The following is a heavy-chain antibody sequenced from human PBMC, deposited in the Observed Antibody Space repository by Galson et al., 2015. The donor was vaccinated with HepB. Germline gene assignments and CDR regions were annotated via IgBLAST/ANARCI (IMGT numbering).Heavy chain of an antibody. J-gene: IGHJ4*02. CDR1: GFTFSDYY. CDR3: ARVADADYGDHTHFDS. Sequence: SLRLSCAVSGFTFSDYYTSWTRQAPGKGLEWISYISSNTISTNYSASVKGRFTISRDNAKTSLDLQINGLRAEDTAVYSVARVADADYGDHTHFDSWGQGTLVTVSS. D-gene: IGHD4-17*01. V-gene: IGHV3-11*06. CDR2: ISSNTIST.